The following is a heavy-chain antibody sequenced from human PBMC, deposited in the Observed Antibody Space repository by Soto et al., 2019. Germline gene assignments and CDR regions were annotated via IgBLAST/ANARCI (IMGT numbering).Heavy chain of an antibody. V-gene: IGHV4-4*02. CDR3: ARDPGDDYGDYFDY. Sequence: WETLSLTCAVSGGSISSSNWWSWVRQPPGKGLEWIGEIYHSGSTNYNPSLKSRVTISVDKSKNQFSLKLSSVTAADTAVYYCARDPGDDYGDYFDYWGQGTLVTVSS. J-gene: IGHJ4*02. CDR2: IYHSGST. D-gene: IGHD4-17*01. CDR1: GGSISSSNW.